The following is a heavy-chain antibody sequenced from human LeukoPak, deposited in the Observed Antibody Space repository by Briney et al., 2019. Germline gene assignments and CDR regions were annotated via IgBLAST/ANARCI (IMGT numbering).Heavy chain of an antibody. CDR1: GFTFSNFA. J-gene: IGHJ4*02. CDR2: ISGSGGST. V-gene: IGHV3-23*01. CDR3: AKDLELWLRGSFDY. D-gene: IGHD5-18*01. Sequence: GGSLSLSCAASGFTFSNFALAWVRQAPGEGLEWVSTISGSGGSTFYADSVKGRFTISRDNSKNTLYLQMNSLRAEDTAVYYCAKDLELWLRGSFDYWGQGTLVTVSS.